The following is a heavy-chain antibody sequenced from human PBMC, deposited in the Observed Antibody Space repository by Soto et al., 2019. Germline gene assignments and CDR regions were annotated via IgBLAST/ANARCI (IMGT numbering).Heavy chain of an antibody. CDR1: GGSISSGGYY. Sequence: PSETLSLTCTVSGGSISSGGYYWSWIRQHPGKGLEWIGYIYYSGSTYYNPSLKSRVTISVDTSKNQFSLKLSSVTAADTAVYYCASARVGATKLFDYWGQGTLVTVSS. CDR2: IYYSGST. J-gene: IGHJ4*02. D-gene: IGHD1-26*01. V-gene: IGHV4-31*03. CDR3: ASARVGATKLFDY.